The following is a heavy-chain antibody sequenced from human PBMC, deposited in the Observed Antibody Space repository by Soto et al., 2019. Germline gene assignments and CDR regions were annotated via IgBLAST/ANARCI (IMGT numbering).Heavy chain of an antibody. CDR2: IIPIFGTA. J-gene: IGHJ4*02. CDR1: GGTFSSYA. D-gene: IGHD3-9*01. V-gene: IGHV1-69*13. Sequence: SVKVSCKASGGTFSSYAISWVRQAPGQGLEWMGGIIPIFGTANYAQKFQGRVTITADESTSTAYMELSSLRSEDTAVYYCARDPTSKNDTGLRYFDWLLLGSFVYWGQGTLVTVSS. CDR3: ARDPTSKNDTGLRYFDWLLLGSFVY.